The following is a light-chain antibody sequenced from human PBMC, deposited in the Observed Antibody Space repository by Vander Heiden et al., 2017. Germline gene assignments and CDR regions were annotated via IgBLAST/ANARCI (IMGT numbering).Light chain of an antibody. CDR2: KDT. J-gene: IGLJ2*01. V-gene: IGLV3-25*03. CDR3: QSTDSSATVL. CDR1: ALAKQY. Sequence: DELTQPPSVSVSPAQTATITCSGDALAKQYTYWYQQKPGQAPVVVIYKDTERPSTIPERFSGSSSGTTATLTISGVQAEDGADYYCQSTDSSATVLFGGGTKLTVL.